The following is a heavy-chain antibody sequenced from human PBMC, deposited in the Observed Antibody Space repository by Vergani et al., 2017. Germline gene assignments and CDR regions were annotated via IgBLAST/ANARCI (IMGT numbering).Heavy chain of an antibody. CDR1: GGSISSGGYY. D-gene: IGHD1-7*01. Sequence: QESGPGLVKPLQTLSLTCTVSGGSISSGGYYWSWIRQPPGKALEWLAHIFSNDEKSYSTSLKSRLTISKDTSKRQVVLTMTNMDPVDTATYYCARIVADNWNYVQDYWGQGTLVTVSS. V-gene: IGHV2-26*01. J-gene: IGHJ4*02. CDR2: IFSNDEK. CDR3: ARIVADNWNYVQDY.